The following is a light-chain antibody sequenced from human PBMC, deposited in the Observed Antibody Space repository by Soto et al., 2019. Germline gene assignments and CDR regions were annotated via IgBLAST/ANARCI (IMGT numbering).Light chain of an antibody. V-gene: IGKV3-20*01. CDR1: QSVSNNY. Sequence: IVLTQSPGTLSLSPVEIGTRSFMASQSVSNNYLAWYQQKPGQAPRLLIYGASNRATGITPRFSGSRSATDFTLPISSIEPADFAVYYCQQYNNWLLTFGRGTKVDIK. CDR3: QQYNNWLLT. CDR2: GAS. J-gene: IGKJ4*01.